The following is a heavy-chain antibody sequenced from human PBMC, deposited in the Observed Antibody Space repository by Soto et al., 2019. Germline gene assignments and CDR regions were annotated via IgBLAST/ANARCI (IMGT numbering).Heavy chain of an antibody. CDR1: GFTFGSYG. CDR2: ISYDGSNK. CDR3: ASLDPSITMTHPAFDI. Sequence: PGGSLRLSCAASGFTFGSYGMHWLRHAPGKGLEWVAVISYDGSNKYYADSVKGRFTISRDNSKSTLYLQMNSLRAEDTAVYYCASLDPSITMTHPAFDIWGQGTMVTVSS. D-gene: IGHD3-22*01. V-gene: IGHV3-30-3*01. J-gene: IGHJ3*02.